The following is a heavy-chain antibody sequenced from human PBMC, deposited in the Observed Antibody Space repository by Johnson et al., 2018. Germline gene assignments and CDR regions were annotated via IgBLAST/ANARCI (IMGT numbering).Heavy chain of an antibody. CDR2: FDPEDGET. J-gene: IGHJ3*02. CDR3: ATDVLLWFGTTFDI. V-gene: IGHV1-24*01. D-gene: IGHD3-10*01. CDR1: GYTLTELS. Sequence: QVQLVQSGAEVKKPGASVKVSCKVSGYTLTELSMHWVRQAPGKGLEWMGGFDPEDGETIYAQKFQGRVTMTEETSTDTAYMELSSLRSEDTAVYYCATDVLLWFGTTFDIWGQGTMVTVSS.